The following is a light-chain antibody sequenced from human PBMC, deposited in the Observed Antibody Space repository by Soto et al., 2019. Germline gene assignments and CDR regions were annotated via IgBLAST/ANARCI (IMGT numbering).Light chain of an antibody. J-gene: IGKJ2*01. Sequence: EIVLTQSPGTLSLSPGERATLSCRASQSVSSSYLAWYQQKPGQAPRLLIYGASSRATGIPDRFSGSGSRTDFTLTISRLEREDFAVYYCQQYGSSPYTFGQGTRLEIK. CDR3: QQYGSSPYT. CDR2: GAS. CDR1: QSVSSSY. V-gene: IGKV3-20*01.